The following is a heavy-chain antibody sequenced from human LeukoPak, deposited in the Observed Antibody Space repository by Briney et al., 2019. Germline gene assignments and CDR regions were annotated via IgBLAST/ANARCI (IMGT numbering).Heavy chain of an antibody. CDR3: ARDMVRRLIGLSGFDI. CDR1: GFSFSDYY. Sequence: AGGSLRLSCVASGFSFSDYYMIWIRQAPGKGPEWVAYSSNSGGIIYYPDSVKGRFTISRDNAKNSLFLQMDSLRVDDTAVYYCARDMVRRLIGLSGFDIWGRGTMVTVSS. J-gene: IGHJ3*02. D-gene: IGHD5-18*01. V-gene: IGHV3-11*01. CDR2: SSNSGGII.